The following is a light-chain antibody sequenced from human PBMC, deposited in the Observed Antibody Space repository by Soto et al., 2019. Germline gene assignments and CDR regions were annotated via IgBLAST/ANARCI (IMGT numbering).Light chain of an antibody. J-gene: IGKJ4*01. CDR1: QTIGRNY. CDR2: GTS. CDR3: QQYASSPLLT. V-gene: IGKV3-20*01. Sequence: EIVLTQSPGTLSLSPGETATLSCRASQTIGRNYLAWYQQKPGQAPRLLIFGTSTRATGIPDRFSGSGSGTDFTLSISRLEPEDFAVYYCQQYASSPLLTFGGETKVEIK.